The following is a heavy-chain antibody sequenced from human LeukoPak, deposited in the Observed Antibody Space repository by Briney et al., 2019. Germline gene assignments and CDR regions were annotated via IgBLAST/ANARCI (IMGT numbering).Heavy chain of an antibody. J-gene: IGHJ4*02. CDR2: IKQDGSEK. CDR3: ARSGLYYYDSSEL. Sequence: PGGSLRLFCAASGFTLSSYWMSWVRQAPGKGLEWVANIKQDGSEKYYVGSVKGRFTISRDNAKNSLDLQMNSLRAEDTAVYYCARSGLYYYDSSELWGQGTLVTVSS. CDR1: GFTLSSYW. V-gene: IGHV3-7*01. D-gene: IGHD3-22*01.